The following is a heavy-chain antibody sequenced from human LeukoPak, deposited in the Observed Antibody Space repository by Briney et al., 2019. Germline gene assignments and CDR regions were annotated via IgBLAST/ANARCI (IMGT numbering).Heavy chain of an antibody. V-gene: IGHV3-23*01. CDR3: ARAYSERYGLGYYYMDV. CDR2: ISGSGGST. D-gene: IGHD1-26*01. J-gene: IGHJ6*03. Sequence: GGSLRLSCAASGFTFSSYGMSWVRQAPGKGLEWVSAISGSGGSTYYADSVKGRFTISRDNAKKSVYLQMNSLRAEDTAVYYCARAYSERYGLGYYYMDVWGKGTTVTISS. CDR1: GFTFSSYG.